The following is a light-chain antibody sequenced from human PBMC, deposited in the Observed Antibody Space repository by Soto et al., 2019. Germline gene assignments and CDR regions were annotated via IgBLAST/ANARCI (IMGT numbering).Light chain of an antibody. V-gene: IGKV3-20*01. J-gene: IGKJ1*01. CDR1: QSVRNNY. CDR2: GAS. Sequence: EIVLTQSPDTLSSSPGERLTLSCRASQSVRNNYLAWYQLKPGQAPRLLIYGASSRATGIPDRFSGSGSGTDFTLTISRLEPEDFAVYYCQQYGSSPPTFGQGTKVDIK. CDR3: QQYGSSPPT.